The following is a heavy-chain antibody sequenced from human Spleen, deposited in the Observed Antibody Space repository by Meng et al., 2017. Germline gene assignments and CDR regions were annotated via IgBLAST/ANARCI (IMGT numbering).Heavy chain of an antibody. J-gene: IGHJ4*02. Sequence: QWQHNQWAVVRLKPSVPLSLTCVVSGGSFSDYSWRWSRQPPGKGLRWIGEINHSGSTNYNPSLESRATISVDTSQNNLSLKLSSVTAADSAVYYCARGPTTMAHDFDYWGQGTLVTVSS. V-gene: IGHV4-34*01. D-gene: IGHD4-11*01. CDR2: INHSGST. CDR1: GGSFSDYS. CDR3: ARGPTTMAHDFDY.